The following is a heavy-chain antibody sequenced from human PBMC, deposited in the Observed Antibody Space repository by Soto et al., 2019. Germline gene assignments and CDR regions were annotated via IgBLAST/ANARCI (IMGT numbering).Heavy chain of an antibody. D-gene: IGHD3-3*02. J-gene: IGHJ4*02. CDR1: GFTFSSYD. CDR3: ASGGWGSILYEVGSRIDY. V-gene: IGHV3-13*01. Sequence: EVQLVESGGGLVQPGGSLRLSCAASGFTFSSYDMHWVRQVTGKGLEWVSAIGAAGDTYYPDSVKGRFTISRENAKNSLYLQMNSLRAVDTSVYYCASGGWGSILYEVGSRIDYWGQGTLVTVSS. CDR2: IGAAGDT.